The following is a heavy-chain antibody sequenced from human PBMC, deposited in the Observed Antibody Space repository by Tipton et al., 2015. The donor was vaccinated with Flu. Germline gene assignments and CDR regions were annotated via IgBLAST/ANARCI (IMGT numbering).Heavy chain of an antibody. D-gene: IGHD6-19*01. V-gene: IGHV4-4*07. CDR1: GGSISSYY. J-gene: IGHJ4*02. CDR2: IYTSGST. Sequence: TLSLTCTVSGGSISSYYWSWIRQPPGKGLEWIGRIYTSGSTNYNPSLKSRVTISVDTSKNQFSLKLSSVTAADTAVYYCARNSGWYWGLYYFDYWGQGTLVTVSS. CDR3: ARNSGWYWGLYYFDY.